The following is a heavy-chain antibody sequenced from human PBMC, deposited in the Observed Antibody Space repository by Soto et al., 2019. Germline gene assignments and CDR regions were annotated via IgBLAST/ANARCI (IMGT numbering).Heavy chain of an antibody. V-gene: IGHV3-33*01. J-gene: IGHJ4*02. CDR2: IWYDGSNK. CDR1: GFTFSSYG. CDR3: ARDLPITMVRGGAFDY. Sequence: PGGSLRLSCAASGFTFSSYGMHWVRQAPGKGLEWVAVIWYDGSNKYYADSVKGRFTISRDNSKNTLYLQMNSLRAEDTAVYYCARDLPITMVRGGAFDYWGQGTLVTVSS. D-gene: IGHD3-10*01.